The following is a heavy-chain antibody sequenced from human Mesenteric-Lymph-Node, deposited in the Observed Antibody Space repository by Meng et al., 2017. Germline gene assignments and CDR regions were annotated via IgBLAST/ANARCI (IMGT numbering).Heavy chain of an antibody. CDR1: GFTFRNYD. CDR3: VREALGVDWQPLDH. J-gene: IGHJ4*02. CDR2: IGTVGDT. D-gene: IGHD3-9*01. Sequence: EVQRVESGGGLVQRGGSRSASCAASGFTFRNYDMHWVRQATGEGLEWVAAIGTVGDTYYPGSVKGRFTISRDDAKNSLYLQMNSLRAGDTGVYYCVREALGVDWQPLDHWAQGTLVTVSS. V-gene: IGHV3-13*01.